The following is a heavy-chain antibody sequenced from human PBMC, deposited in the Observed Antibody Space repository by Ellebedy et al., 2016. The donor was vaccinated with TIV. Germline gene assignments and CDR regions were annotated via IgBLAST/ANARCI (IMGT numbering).Heavy chain of an antibody. CDR2: TYYRSKWYP. CDR3: GRVCVTRVRGGGPLPGCVSDN. CDR1: GDSVSSNSAI. V-gene: IGHV6-1*01. Sequence: MPSETLSLTCAIAGDSVSSNSAIWNWIRQSPSRGLEWLGRTYYRSKWYPDYGVFVKSRITINPDTAKNQVSLQLNSVSPEDTAGYYCGRVCVTRVRGGGPLPGCVSDNWGQGTLVTVSS. D-gene: IGHD3-10*01. J-gene: IGHJ4*02.